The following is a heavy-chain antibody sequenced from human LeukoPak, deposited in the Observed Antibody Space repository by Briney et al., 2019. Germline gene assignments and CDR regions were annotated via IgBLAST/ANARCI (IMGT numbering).Heavy chain of an antibody. J-gene: IGHJ4*02. D-gene: IGHD5-24*01. V-gene: IGHV3-66*02. CDR2: IYSSGST. Sequence: GGSLRLSCAASGFTFSGHDISWVRQAPGRGPEWVSHIYSSGSTHHSGSVKGRLTISTDNSKNTLSLQMNSLITEDTAVYYCATRPIRDVYNYWGQGTLVTVSS. CDR1: GFTFSGHD. CDR3: ATRPIRDVYNY.